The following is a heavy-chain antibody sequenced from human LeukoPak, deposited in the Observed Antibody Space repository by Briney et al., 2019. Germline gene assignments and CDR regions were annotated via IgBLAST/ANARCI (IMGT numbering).Heavy chain of an antibody. J-gene: IGHJ5*02. CDR2: ISDSGNT. CDR1: GFTLSSYA. CDR3: ARGSYGDYSHLNWFDP. D-gene: IGHD4-17*01. Sequence: GGSLRLSCAASGFTLSSYAMSWVRQAPGKGLEWVSAISDSGNTYHADSVKGRFTISRDSSKNTLFLQMNRLRPEDAAVYYCARGSYGDYSHLNWFDPWGQGTLVTVSS. V-gene: IGHV3-23*01.